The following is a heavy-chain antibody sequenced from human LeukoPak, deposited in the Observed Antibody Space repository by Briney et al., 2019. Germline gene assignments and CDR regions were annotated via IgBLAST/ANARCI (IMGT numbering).Heavy chain of an antibody. Sequence: ASVKVSCKASGGTFSSYAISWVRQAPGQGLEWMGRIIPIFGTANYAQKFQGRVTITTDESTSTAYMELSSLRSEDTAVYYCARSLRGYSLWYFDYRGQGTLVTVSS. CDR2: IIPIFGTA. CDR1: GGTFSSYA. CDR3: ARSLRGYSLWYFDY. V-gene: IGHV1-69*05. J-gene: IGHJ4*02. D-gene: IGHD5-18*01.